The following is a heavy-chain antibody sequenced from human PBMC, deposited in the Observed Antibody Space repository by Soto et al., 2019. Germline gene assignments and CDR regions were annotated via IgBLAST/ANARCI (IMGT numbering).Heavy chain of an antibody. CDR1: GFTFSHYS. CDR2: ISTSSSAI. J-gene: IGHJ6*03. CDR3: ARDPAMGYYYYYMDV. Sequence: HPGGSLRLSCAASGFTFSHYSINWVRQAPGKGLEWVSYISTSSSAIYYADSVKGRFTISRDNAKNSLYLQMNSLRAEDTAVYYCARDPAMGYYYYYMDVWGKGTTVTVSS. D-gene: IGHD5-18*01. V-gene: IGHV3-48*01.